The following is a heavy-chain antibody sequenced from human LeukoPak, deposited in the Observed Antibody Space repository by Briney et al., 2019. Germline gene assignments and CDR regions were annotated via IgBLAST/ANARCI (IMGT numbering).Heavy chain of an antibody. Sequence: SETLSLTCTVSGDSISSSSYYWGWIRQPPGKGLEWIGSIYYSGSTYYNPSLKSRVTISVDTSKNQFSLKLSSVTAADTAVYYCARDRPSGAFDIWGQGTMVTVSS. V-gene: IGHV4-39*07. CDR2: IYYSGST. J-gene: IGHJ3*02. D-gene: IGHD1-26*01. CDR3: ARDRPSGAFDI. CDR1: GDSISSSSYY.